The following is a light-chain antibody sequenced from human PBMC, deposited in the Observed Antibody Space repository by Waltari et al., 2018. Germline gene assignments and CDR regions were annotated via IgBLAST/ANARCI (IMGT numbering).Light chain of an antibody. CDR2: WAS. Sequence: DIVMTQSPDSLAVSLGERATINCKSSQSVLYSSNSRNYLAWYQQKPGQSPKLLIYWASTRESGVPDRVSGSGSGTDFTLTISSLQAEDVAVYYCQQYYDTPITFGGGTKVEIK. CDR1: QSVLYSSNSRNY. CDR3: QQYYDTPIT. V-gene: IGKV4-1*01. J-gene: IGKJ4*01.